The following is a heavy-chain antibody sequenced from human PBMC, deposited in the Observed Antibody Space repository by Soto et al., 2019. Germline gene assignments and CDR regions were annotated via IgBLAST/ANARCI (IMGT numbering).Heavy chain of an antibody. D-gene: IGHD3-16*01. V-gene: IGHV1-18*01. J-gene: IGHJ5*02. CDR3: ARDPRYGGA. CDR1: GYTFTNYV. CDR2: INTYNHNT. Sequence: ASVKVSCKASGYTFTNYVIIGVRQAPGQGLEWVGRINTYNHNTNYAQRFQGRVTMTTDTSTTTAYMELRSLRSDDTAVYYCARDPRYGGAWGQGTLVTVSS.